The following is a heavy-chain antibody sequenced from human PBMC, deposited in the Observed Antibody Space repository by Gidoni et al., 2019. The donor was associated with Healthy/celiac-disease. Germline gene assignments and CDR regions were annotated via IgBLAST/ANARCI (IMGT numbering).Heavy chain of an antibody. J-gene: IGHJ4*02. D-gene: IGHD3-10*01. CDR2: INHSGST. CDR1: GGSFSGYY. Sequence: QVQLQQCGAGLLKPSETLSLTCAVYGGSFSGYYWSWTRQPPGKGLEWIGEINHSGSTNYNPALKSRVTISVDTSKNQFSLKLSSVTAADTAVYYCARVSMEYYFDYWGQGTLFTVSS. CDR3: ARVSMEYYFDY. V-gene: IGHV4-34*01.